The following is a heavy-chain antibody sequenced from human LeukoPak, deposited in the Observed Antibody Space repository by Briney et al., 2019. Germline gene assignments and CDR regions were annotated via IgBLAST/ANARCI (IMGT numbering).Heavy chain of an antibody. D-gene: IGHD3-22*01. Sequence: GRSLRLSCAASGFTFSSYWMSWVRQAPGKGLEWVANIKQDGSEKYYVDSVKGRFTISRDNAKNSLYLQMNSLRAEDTAVYYCASLALYYYDSSGYYPPVDYWGQGTLVTVSS. CDR3: ASLALYYYDSSGYYPPVDY. CDR1: GFTFSSYW. J-gene: IGHJ4*02. CDR2: IKQDGSEK. V-gene: IGHV3-7*01.